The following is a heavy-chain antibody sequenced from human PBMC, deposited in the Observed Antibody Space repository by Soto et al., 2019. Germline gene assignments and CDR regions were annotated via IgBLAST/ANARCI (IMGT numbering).Heavy chain of an antibody. Sequence: LSLTCTVSGGSIDSSNWWTWVRQSPGKGLEWIGEISSTGNTNYNPSLASRVTMSLDKSKNQFSLKLNSVIAADTAVDDCSKWHPMDTWGQGLLVTVPS. CDR3: SKWHPMDT. D-gene: IGHD3-10*01. V-gene: IGHV4-4*02. J-gene: IGHJ4*02. CDR1: GGSIDSSNW. CDR2: ISSTGNT.